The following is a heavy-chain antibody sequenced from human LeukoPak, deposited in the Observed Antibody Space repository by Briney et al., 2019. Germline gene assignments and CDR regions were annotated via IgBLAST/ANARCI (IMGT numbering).Heavy chain of an antibody. V-gene: IGHV3-7*01. D-gene: IGHD1-26*01. CDR2: INHNGSDK. CDR1: GFTFSSYW. J-gene: IGHJ4*02. Sequence: GGSLRLSCAASGFTFSSYWMSWVRQAPGKGLEWVANINHNGSDKYYVDSVKGRFTISRDNAKNSLYLQMNSLRAEDAAVYYCARDGRFYFEQWGQGTLVTVSS. CDR3: ARDGRFYFEQ.